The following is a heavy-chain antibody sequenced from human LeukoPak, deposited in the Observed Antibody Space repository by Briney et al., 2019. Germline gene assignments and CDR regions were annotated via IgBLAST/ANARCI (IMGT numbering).Heavy chain of an antibody. J-gene: IGHJ4*02. D-gene: IGHD2-8*02. CDR2: IRSTGGST. Sequence: GGSLRLSCAASGFTFSSYAMSWVRQAPGKGLEWVSAIRSTGGSTNYADSVKGRFTISRDNSKNTLFLQMNSLGAEDTAVYYCAKDTLGYCTGGVCSHFDYWGQGTLVTVSS. CDR1: GFTFSSYA. CDR3: AKDTLGYCTGGVCSHFDY. V-gene: IGHV3-23*01.